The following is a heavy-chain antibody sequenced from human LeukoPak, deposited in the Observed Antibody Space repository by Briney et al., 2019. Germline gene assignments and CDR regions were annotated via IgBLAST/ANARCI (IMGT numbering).Heavy chain of an antibody. CDR1: GGSFSGYY. D-gene: IGHD3-10*01. J-gene: IGHJ3*02. CDR3: ARGQKPPGYYYGSGSYYRYDAFDI. V-gene: IGHV4-34*01. CDR2: INHSGST. Sequence: SETLSLTCAVDGGSFSGYYWSGIRQPPGKGLEWIGEINHSGSTNYNPALKRRVTISVDTSKNQFSLKLSSVTAADTAVYYCARGQKPPGYYYGSGSYYRYDAFDIWGQGTMVTVSS.